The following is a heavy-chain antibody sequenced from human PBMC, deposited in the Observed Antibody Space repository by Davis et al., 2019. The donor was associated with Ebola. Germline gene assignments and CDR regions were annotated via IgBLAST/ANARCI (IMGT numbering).Heavy chain of an antibody. CDR3: VKEARDGYNYGNWFDP. D-gene: IGHD5-24*01. CDR1: GFTFSSYA. V-gene: IGHV3-64D*08. CDR2: ISRNGGST. J-gene: IGHJ5*02. Sequence: GESLKISCSASGFTFSSYAMHWVRQAPGKGLEYVSAISRNGGSTYYADSVKGRFTISRDNSKNTLYLQMSSLRAEDTAVYYCVKEARDGYNYGNWFDPWGQGTLVTVSS.